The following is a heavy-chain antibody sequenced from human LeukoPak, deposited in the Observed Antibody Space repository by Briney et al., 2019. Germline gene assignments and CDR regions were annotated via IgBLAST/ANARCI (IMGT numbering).Heavy chain of an antibody. J-gene: IGHJ4*02. Sequence: GGSLRLSCAASGFTFSDYSMNWVRQAPGMGLVWVSRINVDGSGIIYADSVKGRFTISRDNAKNTVYLQMNSLRAEDTAVYHCARERYGSGWNKFDYWGQGTQVTVSS. CDR2: INVDGSGI. V-gene: IGHV3-74*01. D-gene: IGHD6-19*01. CDR3: ARERYGSGWNKFDY. CDR1: GFTFSDYS.